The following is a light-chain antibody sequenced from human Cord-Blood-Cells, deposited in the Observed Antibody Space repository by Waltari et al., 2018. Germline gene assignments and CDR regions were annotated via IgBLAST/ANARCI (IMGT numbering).Light chain of an antibody. CDR3: QSYDSSLSGSV. V-gene: IGLV1-40*01. CDR1: SSNIGEGYD. J-gene: IGLJ2*01. Sequence: QSVLTQPPSVSGAPGQRVTISCTGSSSNIGEGYDVHWYQQLPGTAPKLLIYGNSNRPPGVPYQFSCSKSCTSASLAITGLQAEDEADYYCQSYDSSLSGSVFGGGTKLTVL. CDR2: GNS.